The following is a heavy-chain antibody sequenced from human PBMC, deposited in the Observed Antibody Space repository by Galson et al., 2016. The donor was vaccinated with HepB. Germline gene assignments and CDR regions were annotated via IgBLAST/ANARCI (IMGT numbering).Heavy chain of an antibody. CDR2: INSDESRT. J-gene: IGHJ6*03. CDR1: GFTFSDYW. CDR3: ARDWLELRHYYYMDV. Sequence: SLRLSCAASGFTFSDYWMHWVRQVPGKGLVWVSSINSDESRTNYADSVKGRFTISRDNSKNTPYLQMNSLRAEDTAVYYCARDWLELRHYYYMDVWGKGTTVTVSS. V-gene: IGHV3-74*01. D-gene: IGHD1-7*01.